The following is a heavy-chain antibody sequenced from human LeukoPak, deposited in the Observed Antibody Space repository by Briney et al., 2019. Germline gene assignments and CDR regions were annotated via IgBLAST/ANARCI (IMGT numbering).Heavy chain of an antibody. Sequence: PSETLSLTCTVSGGSISSYYWSWIRQPPGKGLEWIGYIYYTGSTNYNPSLKSRVTISVDTSKNQFSLRLSSVTAADTAVYYCARLKTDYGGNDYYSDYWGQGTLVSVSS. CDR3: ARLKTDYGGNDYYSDY. J-gene: IGHJ4*02. D-gene: IGHD4-23*01. CDR2: IYYTGST. CDR1: GGSISSYY. V-gene: IGHV4-59*08.